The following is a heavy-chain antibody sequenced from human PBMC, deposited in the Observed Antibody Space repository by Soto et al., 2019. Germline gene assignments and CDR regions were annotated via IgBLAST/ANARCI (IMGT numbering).Heavy chain of an antibody. CDR3: AKGSSSPPNWFDP. D-gene: IGHD6-6*01. Sequence: GGSLRLSCVASGFTFSSSAMSWVRQAPGKGLEWVSAISGSGGSTYYADSVKGRFTISRDNSKNTLYLQMNSLRAEDTAVYYCAKGSSSPPNWFDPWGQGTLVTVSS. V-gene: IGHV3-23*01. CDR2: ISGSGGST. CDR1: GFTFSSSA. J-gene: IGHJ5*02.